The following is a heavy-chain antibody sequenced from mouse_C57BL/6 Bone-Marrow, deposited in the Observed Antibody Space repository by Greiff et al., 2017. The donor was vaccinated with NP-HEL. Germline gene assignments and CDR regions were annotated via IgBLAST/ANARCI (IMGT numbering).Heavy chain of an antibody. D-gene: IGHD1-1*01. V-gene: IGHV10-1*01. Sequence: DVHLVESGGGLVQPKGSLKLSCATSGFSFNTYAMNWVRQAPGKGLEWVARIRSKSNNYATYYADSVKDRFTISRDDSESMLYLQMNNLKTEDTAMYYCVRHRDYYGSSYVGYFDVWGTGTTVTVSS. CDR3: VRHRDYYGSSYVGYFDV. CDR1: GFSFNTYA. J-gene: IGHJ1*03. CDR2: IRSKSNNYAT.